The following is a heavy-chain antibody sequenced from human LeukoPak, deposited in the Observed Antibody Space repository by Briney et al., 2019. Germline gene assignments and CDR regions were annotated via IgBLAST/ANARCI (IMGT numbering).Heavy chain of an antibody. CDR3: ATVALDYDSSGYYPLGY. CDR1: GYTLTELS. D-gene: IGHD3-22*01. V-gene: IGHV1-24*01. CDR2: FDPEDGET. Sequence: GASVKVSCKVSGYTLTELSMHWVRQAPGKGLEWMGGFDPEDGETIYAQKFQGRVTMAEDTSTDTAYMELNSLRSEDTAVYYCATVALDYDSSGYYPLGYWGQGTLVTVSS. J-gene: IGHJ4*02.